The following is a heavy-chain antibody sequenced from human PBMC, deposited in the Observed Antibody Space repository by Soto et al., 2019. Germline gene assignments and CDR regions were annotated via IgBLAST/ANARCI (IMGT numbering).Heavy chain of an antibody. D-gene: IGHD3-22*01. J-gene: IGHJ4*02. CDR2: IISIGSTT. CDR1: AVPFYNLC. CDR3: SREWVRFYYDSSGYSFDF. Sequence: VGSMILSCVLSAVPFYNLCIIWDRPLHGKGLEWVSTIISIGSTTYYAESVKGRFTISRDNSKNTLYLQMNSLRAEDTAVYYCSREWVRFYYDSSGYSFDFWGQGTLVTVSS. V-gene: IGHV3-23*01.